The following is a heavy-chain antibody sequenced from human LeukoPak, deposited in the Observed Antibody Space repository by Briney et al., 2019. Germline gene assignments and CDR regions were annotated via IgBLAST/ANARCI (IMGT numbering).Heavy chain of an antibody. J-gene: IGHJ4*02. D-gene: IGHD2-2*01. CDR3: VRDVGQLRSDY. Sequence: SETLFLTCVVSGYSISSDHFWGWIRQPPGKGLEWIGTISHSGNTYYKSSLKSRVTISLDTSKNQFSLKLSSVTAADTAVYYCVRDVGQLRSDYWGREPWSPSPQ. CDR2: ISHSGNT. CDR1: GYSISSDHF. V-gene: IGHV4-38-2*02.